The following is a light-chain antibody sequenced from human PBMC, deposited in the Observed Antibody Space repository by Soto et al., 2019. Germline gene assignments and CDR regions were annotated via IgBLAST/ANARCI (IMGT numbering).Light chain of an antibody. Sequence: QSVLTQPASVSGSPGQSITISCTGTSSDVGSYNLVSWYQQHPGKAPKLMIYEVIKRPSGVSNRFSGSKSGNTASLTISWLQAEDEADYYCCSYAGSSTWVFGTGTKVTVL. CDR1: SSDVGSYNL. V-gene: IGLV2-23*02. CDR3: CSYAGSSTWV. J-gene: IGLJ1*01. CDR2: EVI.